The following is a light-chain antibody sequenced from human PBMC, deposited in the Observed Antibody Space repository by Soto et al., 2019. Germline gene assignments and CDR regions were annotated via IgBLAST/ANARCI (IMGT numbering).Light chain of an antibody. CDR1: QSISSNY. V-gene: IGKV3-20*01. Sequence: EIVLTQSPGTLSLSPGERATLSCRASQSISSNYLAWYQQKPGQAPRLLIYGASSRAAGIPDRFSGSGSGTDFTLTIGRLEPEDFAVYYCQQYGSSQWTFGQGTKVDIK. CDR2: GAS. CDR3: QQYGSSQWT. J-gene: IGKJ1*01.